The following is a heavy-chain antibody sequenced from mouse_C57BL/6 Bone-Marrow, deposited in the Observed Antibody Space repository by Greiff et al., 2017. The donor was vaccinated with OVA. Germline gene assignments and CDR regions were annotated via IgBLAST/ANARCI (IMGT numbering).Heavy chain of an antibody. J-gene: IGHJ3*01. V-gene: IGHV2-9*01. Sequence: VQRVESGPGLVAPSQSLSITCTVSGFSLTSYGVDWVRQPPGKGLEWLGVIWGGGSTNYNSALMSRLSISKDNSKSQVCLNMHGLQTVDTAMYYCAKQDRNGFAYWGQGTLVTVSA. CDR1: GFSLTSYG. CDR2: IWGGGST. CDR3: AKQDRNGFAY.